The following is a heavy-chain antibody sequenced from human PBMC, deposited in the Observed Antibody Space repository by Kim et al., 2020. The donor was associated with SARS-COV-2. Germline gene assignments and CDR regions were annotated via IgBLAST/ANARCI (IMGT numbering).Heavy chain of an antibody. Sequence: SDTLSLTCAVYGASFTPFYWSWIRQPPGKGPEWIGEINHRGWTTYNPSLDSRATMSVDTSKNQFSLRVRSLTAADTAIYYCATGSAGSTVTASSSYFLDV. J-gene: IGHJ6*03. V-gene: IGHV4-34*01. CDR2: INHRGWT. CDR1: GASFTPFY. D-gene: IGHD4-17*01. CDR3: ATGSAGSTVTASSSYFLDV.